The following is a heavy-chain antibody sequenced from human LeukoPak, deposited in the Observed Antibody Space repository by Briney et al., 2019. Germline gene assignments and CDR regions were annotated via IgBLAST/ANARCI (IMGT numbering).Heavy chain of an antibody. CDR2: ISYDGSNK. V-gene: IGHV3-30*03. D-gene: IGHD6-19*01. CDR3: ARVSPRSSGWYVLYYYYYMDV. Sequence: GGSLRLSCAASGFTFSDYYMSWIRQAPGKGLEWVAVISYDGSNKYYADSVKGRFTISRDNSKNTLYLQMNSLRAEDTAVYYCARVSPRSSGWYVLYYYYYMDVWGKGTTVTVSS. CDR1: GFTFSDYY. J-gene: IGHJ6*03.